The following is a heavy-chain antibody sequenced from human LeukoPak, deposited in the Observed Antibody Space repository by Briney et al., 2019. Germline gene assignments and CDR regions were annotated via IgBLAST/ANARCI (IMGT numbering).Heavy chain of an antibody. D-gene: IGHD6-13*01. V-gene: IGHV4-34*01. Sequence: PSETLSLTCAVYGGSFSGYYWSWIRQPPGKGLEWTGEINHSGSTNYNPSLKSRVTISVDTSKNQFSLKLSSVTAADTAVYYCARDSAADNWFDPWGQGTLVTVSS. CDR3: ARDSAADNWFDP. CDR2: INHSGST. CDR1: GGSFSGYY. J-gene: IGHJ5*02.